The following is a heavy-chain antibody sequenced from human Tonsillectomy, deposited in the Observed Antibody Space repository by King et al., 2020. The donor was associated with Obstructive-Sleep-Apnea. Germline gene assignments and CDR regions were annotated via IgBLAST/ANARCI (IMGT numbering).Heavy chain of an antibody. CDR2: IYYSVIT. D-gene: IGHD1-1*01. CDR1: GGSITNNY. CDR3: ARWNEGFDY. Sequence: VQLQESGPGLVRPSETLSLTCTVPGGSITNNYWGWIRQPPGKGLERIGYIYYSVITAYNPAPRGRVTISVDPSKNQHSLRVTSVTAADTAEYFCARWNEGFDYWGQGTLVTVSS. J-gene: IGHJ4*02. V-gene: IGHV4-59*08.